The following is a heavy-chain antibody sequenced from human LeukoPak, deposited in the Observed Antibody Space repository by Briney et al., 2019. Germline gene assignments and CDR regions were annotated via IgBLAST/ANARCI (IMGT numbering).Heavy chain of an antibody. D-gene: IGHD3-16*02. CDR1: GFTFSSYG. J-gene: IGHJ4*02. V-gene: IGHV3-23*01. Sequence: PGGSLRLSCAASGFTFSSYGMSWVRQAPGKGLEWVSAISGSGGSTYYADSVKGRLTISRDNSKNTLYLQMNSLRAEDTAVYYCAKDRPYVWGSYRTEYYFDYWGQGTLVTVSS. CDR3: AKDRPYVWGSYRTEYYFDY. CDR2: ISGSGGST.